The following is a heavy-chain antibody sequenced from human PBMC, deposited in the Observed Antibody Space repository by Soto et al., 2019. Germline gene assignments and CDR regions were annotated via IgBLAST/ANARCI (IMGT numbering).Heavy chain of an antibody. D-gene: IGHD3-16*01. CDR1: GYTFTSYG. Sequence: ASVKVSCKASGYTFTSYGISWVRQAPGQGLEWMGWISAYNGNTNYAQKLQGRVTMTTDTSTSTAYMELRSLRSDDTAVYYCARHHLYYRGDYYYGMDVWGQGTTVTVSS. V-gene: IGHV1-18*04. CDR2: ISAYNGNT. CDR3: ARHHLYYRGDYYYGMDV. J-gene: IGHJ6*02.